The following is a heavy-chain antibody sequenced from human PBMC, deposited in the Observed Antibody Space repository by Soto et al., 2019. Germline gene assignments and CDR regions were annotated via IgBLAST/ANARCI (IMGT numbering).Heavy chain of an antibody. CDR1: GFTFSSYS. Sequence: EVQLVESGGGLVKPGGSLRLSCAASGFTFSSYSMNWVRQAPGKGLEWVSSISSSSSYIYYADSVKGRFTISRDNAKNSLYLQTNSLRAEDTAVYYCARDRNYDSSGPKIPDAFDIWGQGTMVTVSS. CDR3: ARDRNYDSSGPKIPDAFDI. J-gene: IGHJ3*02. V-gene: IGHV3-21*01. D-gene: IGHD3-22*01. CDR2: ISSSSSYI.